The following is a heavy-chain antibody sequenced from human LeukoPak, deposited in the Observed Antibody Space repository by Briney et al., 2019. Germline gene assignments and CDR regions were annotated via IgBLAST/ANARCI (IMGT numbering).Heavy chain of an antibody. Sequence: PSETLSLTCTVSGGSISSSSYYWGWIRQPPGKGLEWIGSIYYSGSTYYNPSLKSRVTISVDTSKNQFSLKLSSVTTADTAVYYCARVLMATYYYDSSPHWGQGTLVTASS. J-gene: IGHJ4*02. D-gene: IGHD3-22*01. CDR2: IYYSGST. CDR3: ARVLMATYYYDSSPH. V-gene: IGHV4-39*01. CDR1: GGSISSSSYY.